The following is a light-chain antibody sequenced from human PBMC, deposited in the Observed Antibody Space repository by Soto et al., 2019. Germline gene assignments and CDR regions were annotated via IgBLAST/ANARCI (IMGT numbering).Light chain of an antibody. V-gene: IGLV1-40*01. CDR1: SSNIGAGYD. CDR2: GNN. CDR3: QSYDSSLSGWV. J-gene: IGLJ3*02. Sequence: QSVLTQPPSVSGAPGQRVTISCTGSSSNIGAGYDVHWYQQLPGTARKLLIYGNNNRPSGVPDRFSGSKSGTSASLAITGLQAEDEADYYCQSYDSSLSGWVFGGGTKVTVL.